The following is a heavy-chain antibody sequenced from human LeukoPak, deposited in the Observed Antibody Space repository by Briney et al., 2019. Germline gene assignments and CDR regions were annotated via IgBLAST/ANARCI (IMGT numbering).Heavy chain of an antibody. D-gene: IGHD6-19*01. V-gene: IGHV3-74*01. CDR1: GFTFSNYW. CDR2: INSDARST. CDR3: ARGEAVAGNDH. J-gene: IGHJ4*02. Sequence: GGSLRLSCAASGFTFSNYWMHWVRQAPGKGLVWVSRINSDARSTSYADSVKGRFTISRDNAKKTLYLQMNSLRAEDTAMYYCARGEAVAGNDHWGQGALVTVSS.